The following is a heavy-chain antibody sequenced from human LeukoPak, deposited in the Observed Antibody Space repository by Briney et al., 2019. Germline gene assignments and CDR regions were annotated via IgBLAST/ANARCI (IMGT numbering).Heavy chain of an antibody. CDR1: GDSVRRGNYY. J-gene: IGHJ6*03. CDR2: IYTSGTT. Sequence: SETLSLTCTVSGDSVRRGNYYWTWIRQPAGSGLEWIGRIYTSGTTDYNPSLRTRVTISVDASRNQFSLNLSSVTAADTAVYYCARWSGSVTARNYYYYMDVWGEGTTVTVSS. V-gene: IGHV4-61*02. D-gene: IGHD6-6*01. CDR3: ARWSGSVTARNYYYYMDV.